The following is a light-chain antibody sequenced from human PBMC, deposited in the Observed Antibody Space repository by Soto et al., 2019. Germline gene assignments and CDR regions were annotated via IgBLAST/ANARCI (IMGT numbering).Light chain of an antibody. CDR2: SYT. V-gene: IGLV1-44*01. CDR3: AAWDDSLNGPV. CDR1: SSNIGSNS. Sequence: QSVLTQPPSASGTPGQRVTISCSGSSSNIGSNSVNWYQQLPGTAPKLLIYSYTQRPSGVPERFSGSKSGTSASLAISGLQSEDEADYYCAAWDDSLNGPVFGGGTKLTVL. J-gene: IGLJ2*01.